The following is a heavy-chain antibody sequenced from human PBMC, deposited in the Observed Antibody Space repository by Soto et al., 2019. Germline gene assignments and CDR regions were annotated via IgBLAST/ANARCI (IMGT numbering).Heavy chain of an antibody. Sequence: QVQLVQSGAEVKKPGASVKVSCKASGYTFTSYGISWVRQAPGQGLEWMGWISAYNGNTNYAQKLQGRVTMTTDTSTSTAYMELRSLRSADTAVYYGARAFCGDYYYYGMDVWGQGTTVTVSS. CDR3: ARAFCGDYYYYGMDV. D-gene: IGHD3-16*01. V-gene: IGHV1-18*01. CDR2: ISAYNGNT. J-gene: IGHJ6*02. CDR1: GYTFTSYG.